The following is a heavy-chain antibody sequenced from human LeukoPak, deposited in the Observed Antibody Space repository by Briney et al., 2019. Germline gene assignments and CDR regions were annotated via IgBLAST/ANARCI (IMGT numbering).Heavy chain of an antibody. J-gene: IGHJ4*02. CDR1: GGSISSYY. Sequence: NPSETLSLTCTVSGGSISSYYWSWIRQPAGKGLEWIGRIYTSGSTNYNPSLKSRVTMSVDTSKNQFSLKLSSVTAADTAVYYCARETTVTPWGGYYFDYWGQGTLVTVSS. CDR2: IYTSGST. V-gene: IGHV4-4*07. CDR3: ARETTVTPWGGYYFDY. D-gene: IGHD4-11*01.